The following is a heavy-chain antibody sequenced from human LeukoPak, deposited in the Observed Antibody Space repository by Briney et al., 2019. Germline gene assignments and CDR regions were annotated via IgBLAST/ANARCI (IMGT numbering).Heavy chain of an antibody. CDR2: ISAYNGNT. J-gene: IGHJ4*02. V-gene: IGHV1-18*04. CDR3: ARGSPYRAEDEAFDY. D-gene: IGHD5-12*01. CDR1: GYTFTSYY. Sequence: ASVKVSCKTSGYTFTSYYMHWVRQAPGQGLEWMGWISAYNGNTNYAQKLQGRVTMTTDTSTSTAYMELRSLRSDDTAVYYCARGSPYRAEDEAFDYWGQGTLVTVSS.